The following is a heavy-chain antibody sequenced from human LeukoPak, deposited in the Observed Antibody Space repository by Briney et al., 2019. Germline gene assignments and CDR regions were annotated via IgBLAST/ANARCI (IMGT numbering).Heavy chain of an antibody. J-gene: IGHJ4*02. CDR1: GFTFSSYA. Sequence: GGSLRLSCAASGFTFSSYAMHWVRQAPGKGLEWVAVISYDGSNKYYADSVKGRFTISGDNSKNTLYLQMNSLRAEDTAVYYCAREAGLIRSYYFDYWGQGTLVTVSS. D-gene: IGHD6-19*01. V-gene: IGHV3-30-3*01. CDR3: AREAGLIRSYYFDY. CDR2: ISYDGSNK.